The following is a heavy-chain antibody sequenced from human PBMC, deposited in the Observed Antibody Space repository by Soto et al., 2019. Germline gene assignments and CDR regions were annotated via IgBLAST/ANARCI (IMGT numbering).Heavy chain of an antibody. CDR3: ARDILFDY. D-gene: IGHD2-15*01. J-gene: IGHJ4*02. V-gene: IGHV1-3*01. CDR1: GYTFTNYG. Sequence: ASVKVSCKASGYTFTNYGISWVLQAPGQRLEWMGWINAGNGNTKYSQKFQGRVTITRDTSASTAYMELSSLRSEDTAVYYCARDILFDYWGQGTLVTVSS. CDR2: INAGNGNT.